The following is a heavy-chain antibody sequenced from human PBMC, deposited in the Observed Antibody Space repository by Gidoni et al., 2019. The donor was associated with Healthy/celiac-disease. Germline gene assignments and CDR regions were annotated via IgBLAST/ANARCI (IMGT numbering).Heavy chain of an antibody. CDR3: ARWVATYYYDSSGYYSDY. D-gene: IGHD3-22*01. CDR1: GGTFSSYA. CDR2: IIPIFGTA. Sequence: VPLVQSGAAVQKPGSSVTVSCKASGGTFSSYALSWVRPAPGHGLEWMGGIIPIFGTANYAQKFQGRVTITADESTSTAYMELSSLRSEDTAVYYCARWVATYYYDSSGYYSDYWGQGTLVTVSS. V-gene: IGHV1-69*01. J-gene: IGHJ4*02.